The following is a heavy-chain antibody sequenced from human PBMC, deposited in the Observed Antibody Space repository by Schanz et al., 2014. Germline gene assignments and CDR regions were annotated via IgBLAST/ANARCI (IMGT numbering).Heavy chain of an antibody. V-gene: IGHV4-59*07. J-gene: IGHJ4*02. CDR3: ARSEPLPTDDNTAYFLDY. CDR2: IHYSGNS. CDR1: GGSISRHY. D-gene: IGHD3-22*01. Sequence: VQLQQSGPGLVKPSDTLSLTCTVSGGSISRHYWSWIRQPPGKGLEWIGYIHYSGNSNYNPSLKDRVPKTLDTAKGQFSLKLTSVTAADTAVYYCARSEPLPTDDNTAYFLDYWGQGTLVTVSS.